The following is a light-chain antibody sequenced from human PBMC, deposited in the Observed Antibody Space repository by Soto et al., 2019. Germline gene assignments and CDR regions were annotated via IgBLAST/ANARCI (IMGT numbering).Light chain of an antibody. Sequence: QSALTQHASVSGSPGQSITISCTGTSSDVGGYNYVSWYQQHPGKAPKLMIYEVSNRPSGVSNRFSGSKSGNTASLTISGLQAEDEADYYCSSYTSSSTQVFGTGTKLTVL. CDR1: SSDVGGYNY. CDR2: EVS. V-gene: IGLV2-14*01. J-gene: IGLJ1*01. CDR3: SSYTSSSTQV.